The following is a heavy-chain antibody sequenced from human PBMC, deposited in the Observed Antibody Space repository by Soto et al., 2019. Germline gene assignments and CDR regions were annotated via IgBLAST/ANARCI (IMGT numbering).Heavy chain of an antibody. CDR3: VSGVTDVVTGWFDY. CDR2: IYTSGSS. D-gene: IGHD3-9*01. CDR1: GDSISSYY. J-gene: IGHJ4*02. Sequence: PSETLSLTCTVSGDSISSYYWSWIRQPAEKGLEWIGRIYTSGSSNYNPSLRSRVTMSIDTSKKQISLKLTSVTAADTAVYYCVSGVTDVVTGWFDYWGQGTLVTVSS. V-gene: IGHV4-4*07.